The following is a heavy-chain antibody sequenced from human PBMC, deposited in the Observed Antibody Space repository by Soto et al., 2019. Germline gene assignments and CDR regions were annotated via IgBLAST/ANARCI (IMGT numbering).Heavy chain of an antibody. CDR3: AKDVEGGSLFSRAFDF. CDR2: ISASGGAT. Sequence: SWIRQGQGKGLEWVAAISASGGATIHADSVKGRLTISRDNSKNTLYLQMNSLRAEDTAVYYCAKDVEGGSLFSRAFDFWGKGTQVTVSS. V-gene: IGHV3-23*01. J-gene: IGHJ4*02. D-gene: IGHD1-26*01.